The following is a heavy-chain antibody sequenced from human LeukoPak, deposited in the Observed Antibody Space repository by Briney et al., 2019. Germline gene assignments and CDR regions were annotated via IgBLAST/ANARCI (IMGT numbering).Heavy chain of an antibody. CDR2: ISGSGDNT. V-gene: IGHV3-23*01. J-gene: IGHJ6*03. CDR3: ARMPIPVLVWFGELSNYYYYMDV. Sequence: GGSLRLSCAASGFTFSSHGMSWVRQAPGKGLEWVSTISGSGDNTYYADSVKGRFTISRDNSKNTLYLRMNSLRTEDTAVYYCARMPIPVLVWFGELSNYYYYMDVWGKGTTVTVSS. D-gene: IGHD3-10*01. CDR1: GFTFSSHG.